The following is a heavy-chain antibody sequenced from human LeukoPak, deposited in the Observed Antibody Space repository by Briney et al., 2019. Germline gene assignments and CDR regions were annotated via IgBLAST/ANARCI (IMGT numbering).Heavy chain of an antibody. CDR3: ALRESSSIYYYYYMDV. J-gene: IGHJ6*03. Sequence: SVKVSCKASGGTFSSYAISWVRQAPGQGLEWMGGIIPIFGTANYAQKFQGRVTITTDESTSTAYMELSSLRSEDTAVYYCALRESSSIYYYYYMDVWGKGTTITVSS. CDR2: IIPIFGTA. CDR1: GGTFSSYA. V-gene: IGHV1-69*05. D-gene: IGHD6-6*01.